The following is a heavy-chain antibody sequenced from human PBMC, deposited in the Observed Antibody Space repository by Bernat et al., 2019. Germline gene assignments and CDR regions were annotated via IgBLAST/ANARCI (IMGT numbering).Heavy chain of an antibody. CDR1: GFTFSDYY. CDR2: ISSSSSYT. CDR3: ARDSSGWWAPDC. J-gene: IGHJ4*02. D-gene: IGHD6-19*01. Sequence: QVQLVESGGGLVKPGGSLRLSCAASGFTFSDYYMSWIRQAPGKGLEWVSYISSSSSYTNYADSVKGRFTISRDNAKNSLYLQMNSLRAEDTAVYYCARDSSGWWAPDCWGQGTLVTVSS. V-gene: IGHV3-11*06.